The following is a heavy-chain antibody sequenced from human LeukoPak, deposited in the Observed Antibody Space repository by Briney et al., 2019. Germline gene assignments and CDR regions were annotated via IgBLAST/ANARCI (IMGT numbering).Heavy chain of an antibody. CDR3: AKECGRDYEDRAFDI. V-gene: IGHV3-23*01. CDR2: ISSGGTP. Sequence: GGSLRLSCGASGFTFTSSAMTWVRRAPGKGLEWVSAISSGGTPYYAASVRGRFIISRDTSTNTLYLQVKSLTAEDTAVYYCAKECGRDYEDRAFDIWGQGTMVTVSS. J-gene: IGHJ3*02. D-gene: IGHD3-22*01. CDR1: GFTFTSSA.